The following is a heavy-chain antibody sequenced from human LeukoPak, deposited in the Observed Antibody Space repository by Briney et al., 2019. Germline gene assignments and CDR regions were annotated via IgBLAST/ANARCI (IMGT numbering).Heavy chain of an antibody. J-gene: IGHJ3*02. CDR2: IYYSGST. CDR3: ARLNEGDAFDI. CDR1: GGSFSGYY. D-gene: IGHD1-1*01. V-gene: IGHV4-59*01. Sequence: PSQTLSLTCAVYGGSFSGYYWSWIRQPPGKGLEWIGYIYYSGSTNYNPSLKSRVTISVDTSKNQFSLKLSSVTAADTAVYYCARLNEGDAFDIWGQGTMVTVSS.